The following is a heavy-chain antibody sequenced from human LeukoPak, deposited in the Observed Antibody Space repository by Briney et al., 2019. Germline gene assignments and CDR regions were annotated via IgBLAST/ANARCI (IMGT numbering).Heavy chain of an antibody. V-gene: IGHV6-1*01. CDR2: TYYRSKWYN. CDR1: GDSVSSNSAA. J-gene: IGHJ6*03. CDR3: ARDYGDYVYDYYYYMDV. Sequence: SQTLPLTCAISGDSVSSNSAAWNWIRQSPSRGLEWLGRTYYRSKWYNDYAVSVKSRITINPDTSKNQFSLQLNSVTPEDTAVYYCARDYGDYVYDYYYYMDVWGKGTTVTISS. D-gene: IGHD4-17*01.